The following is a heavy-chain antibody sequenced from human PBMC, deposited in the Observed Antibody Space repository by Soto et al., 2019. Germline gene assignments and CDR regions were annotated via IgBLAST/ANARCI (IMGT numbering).Heavy chain of an antibody. V-gene: IGHV3-30-3*01. CDR1: GFTFSSYA. CDR2: ISYDGSNK. CDR3: ARGQRGSSPMGYYYYYYGMDV. J-gene: IGHJ6*02. D-gene: IGHD6-6*01. Sequence: PGGSLRLSCAASGFTFSSYAMHWVRQAPGKGLEWVAVISYDGSNKYYADSVKGRFTISRDNSKNTLYLQMNSLRAEDTAVYYCARGQRGSSPMGYYYYYYGMDVWGQGTRVTVSS.